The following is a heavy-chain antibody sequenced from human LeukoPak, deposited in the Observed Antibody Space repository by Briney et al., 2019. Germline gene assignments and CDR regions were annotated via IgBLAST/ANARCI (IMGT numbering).Heavy chain of an antibody. CDR1: SGSFSGYY. V-gene: IGHV4-34*01. Sequence: SETLSLTCAVYSGSFSGYYWTWFRQPPGKGLEWIGEFNHNWGAKYNPSLKSRVTISVDTSKNHLSLSLNSVTTADTAVYYCARGPRDRNGWKTGLRYWGQGTLVTVSS. J-gene: IGHJ4*02. CDR3: ARGPRDRNGWKTGLRY. CDR2: FNHNWGA. D-gene: IGHD6-19*01.